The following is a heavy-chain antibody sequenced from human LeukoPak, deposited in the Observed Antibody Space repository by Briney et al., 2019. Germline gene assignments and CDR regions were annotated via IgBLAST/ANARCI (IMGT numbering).Heavy chain of an antibody. V-gene: IGHV4-30-2*01. CDR1: GGSISSGTYS. CDR2: ISHSGGT. CDR3: ARGLIVPSTIFDY. Sequence: SETLSLTCTVSGGSISSGTYSWTWIRQPPGKGLEWIGFISHSGGTYYNPSLKSRVTMSVDRSENQFSLKLSSVTAADTAVYYCARGLIVPSTIFDYWGQGALVTVSS. J-gene: IGHJ4*02. D-gene: IGHD2-2*01.